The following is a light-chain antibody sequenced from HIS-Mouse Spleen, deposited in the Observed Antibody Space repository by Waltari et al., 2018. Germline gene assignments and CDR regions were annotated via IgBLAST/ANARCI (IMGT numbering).Light chain of an antibody. CDR1: SSDVGGANY. V-gene: IGLV2-14*03. CDR3: SSYTSSSFNVV. J-gene: IGLJ2*01. Sequence: QSALTQPASVSGSPGQSITISCTGTSSDVGGANYFYRYQQHPGKAPKLIIYDVSNRPSGVSNRFSGSKSGTTASLTISGLQAEDEADYYCSSYTSSSFNVVFGGGTKLTVL. CDR2: DVS.